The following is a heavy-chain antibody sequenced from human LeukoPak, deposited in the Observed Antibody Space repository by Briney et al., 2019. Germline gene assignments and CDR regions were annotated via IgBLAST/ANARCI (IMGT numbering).Heavy chain of an antibody. CDR1: GYTFTSYG. CDR3: ARDVGSGSFYYYGMDV. D-gene: IGHD3-10*01. J-gene: IGHJ6*02. CDR2: IIPIFGTA. V-gene: IGHV1-69*13. Sequence: ASVTVSCKASGYTFTSYGISWVRQAPGQGLKWMGGIIPIFGTANYAQKFQGRVTITADESTSTAYMELSSLRSEDTAVYYCARDVGSGSFYYYGMDVWGQGTTVTVSS.